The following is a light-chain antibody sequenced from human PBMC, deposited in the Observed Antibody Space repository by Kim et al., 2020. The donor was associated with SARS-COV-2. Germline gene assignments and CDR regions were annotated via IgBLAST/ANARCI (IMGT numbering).Light chain of an antibody. V-gene: IGLV2-14*03. CDR2: NVS. J-gene: IGLJ2*01. CDR1: SSDVGNYNH. Sequence: QSVLTQPASVSGSPGQSITISCTGTSSDVGNYNHVSWYQQHPGKAPKLLLYNVSERPSGISNRFSGSKSGNTASLTISGLQAEDEADYYCSSHTSRNTLVVFGGGTQLTVL. CDR3: SSHTSRNTLVV.